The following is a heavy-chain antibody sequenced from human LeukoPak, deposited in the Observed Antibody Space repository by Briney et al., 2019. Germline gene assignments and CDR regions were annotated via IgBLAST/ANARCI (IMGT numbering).Heavy chain of an antibody. J-gene: IGHJ4*02. CDR2: ISWNSGSI. V-gene: IGHV3-9*01. CDR1: GFTFDDYA. Sequence: PGRSLRLSCAASGFTFDDYAIHWVRQAPGKGLEGVSRISWNSGSIDYADSVKGRFTISRDNANNSLYLQMNSLRPEDTALYYCARARAMATNTGLGYWGQGTLVTVSS. D-gene: IGHD5-24*01. CDR3: ARARAMATNTGLGY.